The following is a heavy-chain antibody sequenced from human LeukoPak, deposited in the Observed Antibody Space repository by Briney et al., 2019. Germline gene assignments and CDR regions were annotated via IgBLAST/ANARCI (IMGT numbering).Heavy chain of an antibody. Sequence: GGSLRLSCAASGFTFSSYAMSWVRQAPGKGLEWVSVISSSGGNTYYTDSEKGRFTVSRDISKNTLYLQMNSLKAEDTALYYCAKARRDGYNLFDYWGQGTLVTVSS. CDR1: GFTFSSYA. D-gene: IGHD5-24*01. CDR3: AKARRDGYNLFDY. V-gene: IGHV3-23*01. CDR2: ISSSGGNT. J-gene: IGHJ4*02.